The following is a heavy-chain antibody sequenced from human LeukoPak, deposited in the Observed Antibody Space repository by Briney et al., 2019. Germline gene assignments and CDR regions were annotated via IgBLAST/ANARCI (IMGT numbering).Heavy chain of an antibody. D-gene: IGHD5-12*01. V-gene: IGHV4-61*01. J-gene: IGHJ4*02. CDR3: ARLTGYDWESSYDY. CDR1: GGSISSSSYH. CDR2: IYYSGST. Sequence: PSETLSLTCTVSGGSISSSSYHWSWIRQPPGKGLEWAGYIYYSGSTNYNPSLKSRVTISVDTSKNQFSLKLSSVTAADTAVYYCARLTGYDWESSYDYWGQGTLVTVSS.